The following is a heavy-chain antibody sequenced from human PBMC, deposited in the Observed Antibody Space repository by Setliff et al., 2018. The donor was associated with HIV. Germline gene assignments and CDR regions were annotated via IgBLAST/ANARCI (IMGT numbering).Heavy chain of an antibody. CDR2: IYYSGRT. V-gene: IGHV4-39*01. CDR3: ARRDGIAPAPFDY. Sequence: PSETLSLTCTVSGGSISSSSYYWGWIRQPPGKGLEWIGSIYYSGRTYHNPSLKSRVTISVDTSKNQFSLKLRFETAADTAVYYCARRDGIAPAPFDYWGQGTLVTVSS. D-gene: IGHD6-13*01. CDR1: GGSISSSSYY. J-gene: IGHJ4*02.